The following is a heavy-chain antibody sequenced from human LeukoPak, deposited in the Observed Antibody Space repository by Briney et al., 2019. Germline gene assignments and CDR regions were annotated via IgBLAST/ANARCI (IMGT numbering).Heavy chain of an antibody. V-gene: IGHV4-4*02. Sequence: SETLSLTCAVSGGSISSSNWWSWVRQPPGKGLEWIGEIYHSGSTNYNPSLKSRVTISVDKSKNQFSLKLSSVTAADTAVYYCAVFGELLRIYGMDVWGKGTTVTVSS. D-gene: IGHD3-10*01. CDR2: IYHSGST. J-gene: IGHJ6*04. CDR3: AVFGELLRIYGMDV. CDR1: GGSISSSNW.